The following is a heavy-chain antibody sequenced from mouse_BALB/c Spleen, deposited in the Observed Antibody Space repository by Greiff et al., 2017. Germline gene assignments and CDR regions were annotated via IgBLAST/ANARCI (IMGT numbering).Heavy chain of an antibody. CDR3: ATYYGNYEGWFAY. CDR2: IWAGGST. Sequence: VKLVESGPGLVAPSQSLSITCTVSGFSLTSYGVHWVRQPPEKGLEWLGVIWAGGSTNYNSALMSRLSISKDNSKSQVFLKMNSLQTDDTAMYYCATYYGNYEGWFAYWGQGTLVTVSA. D-gene: IGHD2-10*01. CDR1: GFSLTSYG. V-gene: IGHV2-9*02. J-gene: IGHJ3*01.